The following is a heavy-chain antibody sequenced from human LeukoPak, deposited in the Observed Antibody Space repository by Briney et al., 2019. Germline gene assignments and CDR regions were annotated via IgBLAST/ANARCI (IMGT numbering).Heavy chain of an antibody. J-gene: IGHJ3*02. D-gene: IGHD3-16*01. Sequence: SVKVSCKASGGTFSSYAISWVRQAPGQGLEWMGGIIPIFGTANYAQKFQGRVTITTDESTSTAYMELSSLRSEDTAVYYCARYGGASRRGRTDAFDIWGQGTMVTVSS. CDR1: GGTFSSYA. V-gene: IGHV1-69*05. CDR2: IIPIFGTA. CDR3: ARYGGASRRGRTDAFDI.